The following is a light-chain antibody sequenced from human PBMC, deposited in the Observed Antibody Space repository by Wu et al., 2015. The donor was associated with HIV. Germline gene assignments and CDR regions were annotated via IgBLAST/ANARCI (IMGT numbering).Light chain of an antibody. Sequence: DIQMTQSPSTLSASVGDRVTITCRASQSISSYLNWYQQKPGKAPKLLIYAASSLQSGVPSRFSGSGSGTDFTLTISSLQPEXFATYYCQQSYSTPRTFGQGTKVEIK. CDR1: QSISSY. CDR3: QQSYSTPRT. CDR2: AAS. V-gene: IGKV1-39*01. J-gene: IGKJ1*01.